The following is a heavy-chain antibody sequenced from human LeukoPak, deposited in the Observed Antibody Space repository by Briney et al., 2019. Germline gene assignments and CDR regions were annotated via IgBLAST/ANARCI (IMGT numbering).Heavy chain of an antibody. D-gene: IGHD6-19*01. CDR1: GYSISRGYY. V-gene: IGHV4-38-2*02. Sequence: SETLSLTYTFSGYSISRGYYWGWIRQPPGKGLEWVGSIYHSGRTYYNPSLQSRVTISVDASKTQFSLKLSSVTTADTAVYYCARPVTARGGSGWPQHIDSWGQGTLVSVSS. J-gene: IGHJ4*02. CDR3: ARPVTARGGSGWPQHIDS. CDR2: IYHSGRT.